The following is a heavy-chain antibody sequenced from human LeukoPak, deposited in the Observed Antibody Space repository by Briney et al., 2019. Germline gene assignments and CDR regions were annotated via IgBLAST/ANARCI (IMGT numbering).Heavy chain of an antibody. D-gene: IGHD4-17*01. V-gene: IGHV4-59*01. J-gene: IGHJ4*02. CDR2: IYYSGST. Sequence: PSETLSLTCTVSGGSISSYYWSWIRQPPGKGLEWIGYIYYSGSTNYNPSLKSRVTISVDTSKNQFSLKLSSVTAADTAVCYCARGPSDYGDYEFDYWGQGTLVTVSS. CDR3: ARGPSDYGDYEFDY. CDR1: GGSISSYY.